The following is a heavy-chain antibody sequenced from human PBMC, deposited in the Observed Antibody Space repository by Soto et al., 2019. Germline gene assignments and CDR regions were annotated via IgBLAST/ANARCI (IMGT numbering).Heavy chain of an antibody. J-gene: IGHJ5*02. CDR2: IWYDGSNK. CDR3: ARGRGVKAKSKVWFDP. V-gene: IGHV3-33*01. Sequence: GGSLRLSCAASGFTFSSYGMHWVRQAPGKGLEWVAVIWYDGSNKYYADSVKGRFTISRDNSKNTLYLQMNSLRAEDTAVYYCARGRGVKAKSKVWFDPWGQGTLVTVSS. D-gene: IGHD2-21*01. CDR1: GFTFSSYG.